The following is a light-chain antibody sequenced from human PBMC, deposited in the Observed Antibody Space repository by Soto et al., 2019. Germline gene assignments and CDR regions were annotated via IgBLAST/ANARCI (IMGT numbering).Light chain of an antibody. CDR2: EVS. CDR1: SSDVGGYNY. Sequence: QSVLTQPASVSGSPGQSITISCTGTSSDVGGYNYVSWYQQHPGKAPELMIYEVSNRPSGVSNRFSGSKSGNTASLTISGLQAEDEADYYCSSYTSSSTLGVFGTGTK. V-gene: IGLV2-14*01. J-gene: IGLJ1*01. CDR3: SSYTSSSTLGV.